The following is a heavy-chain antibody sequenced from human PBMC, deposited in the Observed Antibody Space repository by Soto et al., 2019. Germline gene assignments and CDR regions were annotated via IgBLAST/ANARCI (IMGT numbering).Heavy chain of an antibody. D-gene: IGHD5-12*01. CDR1: GGSISSSSYY. CDR3: ARYSGYEPFDY. CDR2: IYYSGST. Sequence: PSETLSLTCTVSGGSISSSSYYWGWIRQPPGKGLEWIGSIYYSGSTYYNPSLKSRVTISVDTSKNQFSLKLSSVTAADTAVYYCARYSGYEPFDYWGQGTLVTVSS. V-gene: IGHV4-39*07. J-gene: IGHJ4*02.